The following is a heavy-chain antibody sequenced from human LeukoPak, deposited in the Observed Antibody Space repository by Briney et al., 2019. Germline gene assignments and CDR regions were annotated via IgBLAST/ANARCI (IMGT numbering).Heavy chain of an antibody. V-gene: IGHV4-59*01. CDR1: DGSISSSY. J-gene: IGHJ4*02. D-gene: IGHD1-1*01. CDR2: ISYSGST. CDR3: ARGLSERGHYFDY. Sequence: PSETLSLTCTVSDGSISSSYWSWIRQPPGKGLEWIGYISYSGSTDYNPSLKSRVTISVDTSKNQFSLKLTSVTAANTAVYYCARGLSERGHYFDYWGQGTLVTVSS.